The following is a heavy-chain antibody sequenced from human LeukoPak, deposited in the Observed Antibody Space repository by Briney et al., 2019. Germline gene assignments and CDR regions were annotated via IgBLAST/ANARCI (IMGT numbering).Heavy chain of an antibody. D-gene: IGHD3-10*02. Sequence: GASVKVSCKASGYTFTSYYMHWVRQAPGQGLEWMGIINPSGGSTSYAQKFQGRVTMTRDTSTSTVYMELSSLRSEDTAVYYCARGFVFGELLSPLDDWGQGTLVTVSS. V-gene: IGHV1-46*01. CDR1: GYTFTSYY. CDR2: INPSGGST. J-gene: IGHJ4*02. CDR3: ARGFVFGELLSPLDD.